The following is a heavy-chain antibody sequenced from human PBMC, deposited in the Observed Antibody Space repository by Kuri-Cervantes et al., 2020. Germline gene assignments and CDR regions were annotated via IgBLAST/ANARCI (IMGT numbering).Heavy chain of an antibody. CDR2: IYWNDDK. D-gene: IGHD6-13*01. J-gene: IGHJ4*02. V-gene: IGHV2-5*01. CDR1: GFSLSTRGVG. CDR3: AHRGYSSSPFDY. Sequence: SGPTLVKPTQTLTLTCTFSGFSLSTRGVGVGWIRRPPGKALEWLALIYWNDDKRYSPSLKSRLTITKDTSKNQVVLTMTNMDPVDTATYYCAHRGYSSSPFDYWGQGTLVTVSS.